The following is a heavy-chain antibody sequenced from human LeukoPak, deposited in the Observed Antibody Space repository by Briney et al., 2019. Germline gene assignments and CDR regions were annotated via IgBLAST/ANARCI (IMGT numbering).Heavy chain of an antibody. CDR1: GYTFTGYY. CDR2: INPNSGGT. V-gene: IGHV1-2*02. CDR3: ARGAEDNFDY. D-gene: IGHD6-19*01. Sequence: ASVKVSCKASGYTFTGYYMHWVRQAPGQGLEWMGWINPNSGGTNYAQKFQGRVTMTRNTSISTAYMELSSLRSEDTAVYYCARGAEDNFDYWGQRTLVTVSS. J-gene: IGHJ4*02.